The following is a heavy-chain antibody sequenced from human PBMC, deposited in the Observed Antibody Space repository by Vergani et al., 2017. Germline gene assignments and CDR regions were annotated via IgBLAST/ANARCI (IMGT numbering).Heavy chain of an antibody. Sequence: QVQLVQSGAEVRTPGASVTVSCKASGYTFIHYDISWVRQASGQGLEWMGWMSPNSGNTGYAQKFQGRITRTRDTSISTAFMELSSLTSDDTAVYYCVGGSSSTFDFWGQGTLVTVSS. D-gene: IGHD6-6*01. V-gene: IGHV1-8*01. CDR1: GYTFIHYD. J-gene: IGHJ4*02. CDR2: MSPNSGNT. CDR3: VGGSSSTFDF.